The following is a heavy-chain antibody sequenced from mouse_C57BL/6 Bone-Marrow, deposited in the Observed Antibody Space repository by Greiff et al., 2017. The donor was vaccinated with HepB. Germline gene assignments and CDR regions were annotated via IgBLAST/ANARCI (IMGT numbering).Heavy chain of an antibody. CDR3: AMIYYDAY. J-gene: IGHJ3*01. D-gene: IGHD2-4*01. V-gene: IGHV5-12*01. CDR2: ISNGGGST. CDR1: GFTFSDYY. Sequence: EVQVVESGGGLVQPGGSLKLSCAASGFTFSDYYMYWVRQTPEKRLEWVAYISNGGGSTYYPDTVKGRFTISRDNAKNTLYLQMSRLKSEDTAMYYCAMIYYDAYWGQGTLVTVSA.